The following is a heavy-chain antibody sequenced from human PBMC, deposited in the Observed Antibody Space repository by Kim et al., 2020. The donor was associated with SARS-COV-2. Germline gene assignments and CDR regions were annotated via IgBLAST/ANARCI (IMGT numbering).Heavy chain of an antibody. CDR3: ARSQVFRHYWYFDL. V-gene: IGHV3-13*04. CDR1: GFTFSSYD. Sequence: GGSLRLSCAASGFTFSSYDMHWVRQATGKGLEWVSAIGTAGDTYYPGSVKGRFTISRENAKNSLYLQMNSLRAGDTAVYYCARSQVFRHYWYFDLWGRGTLVTVSS. J-gene: IGHJ2*01. CDR2: IGTAGDT.